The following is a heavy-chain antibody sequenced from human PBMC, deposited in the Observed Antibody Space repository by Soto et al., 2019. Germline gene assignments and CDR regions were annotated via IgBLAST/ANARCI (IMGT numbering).Heavy chain of an antibody. CDR2: INHSGST. J-gene: IGHJ6*02. D-gene: IGHD2-2*02. CDR1: GGSFSGYY. CDR3: ARGRRCSSTSCYTTDYYYYGMDV. Sequence: KSSETLSLTCAVYGGSFSGYYWSWIRQPPGKGLEWIGEINHSGSTNYNPSLKSRVTISVDTSKNQFSLKLSSVTAADTAVYYCARGRRCSSTSCYTTDYYYYGMDVWGQGTTVTVSS. V-gene: IGHV4-34*01.